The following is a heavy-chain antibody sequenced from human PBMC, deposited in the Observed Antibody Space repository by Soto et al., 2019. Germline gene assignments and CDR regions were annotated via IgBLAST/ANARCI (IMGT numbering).Heavy chain of an antibody. Sequence: PSETLSLTCSFSGDSSSTSTYSWSWIRQPPGKALEWVGFIYRSGVTSYNPSLKSRVTISVDTSKNQFSLKLSSVTAADTAVYYCATLRSSGAYYFDYWGQGTLVTV. D-gene: IGHD3-22*01. CDR1: GDSSSTSTYS. J-gene: IGHJ4*02. V-gene: IGHV4-31*03. CDR3: ATLRSSGAYYFDY. CDR2: IYRSGVT.